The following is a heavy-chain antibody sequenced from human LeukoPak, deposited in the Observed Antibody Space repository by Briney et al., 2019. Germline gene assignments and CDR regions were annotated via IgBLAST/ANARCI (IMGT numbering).Heavy chain of an antibody. V-gene: IGHV3-74*01. CDR3: ATAPQVTAILD. J-gene: IGHJ4*02. CDR2: IDSDGHPT. CDR1: GFTFSSSW. Sequence: GGSLRLSCAASGFTFSSSWMHWVRKAPGKGLVWVSRIDSDGHPTTYADSLKGRFTISRDNAKNTLYLQMNGLSAEDTAVYYCATAPQVTAILDWGQGTLVTVSS. D-gene: IGHD2-21*02.